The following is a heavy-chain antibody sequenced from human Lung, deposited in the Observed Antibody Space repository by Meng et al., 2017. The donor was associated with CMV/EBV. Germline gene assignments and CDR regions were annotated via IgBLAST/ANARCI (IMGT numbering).Heavy chain of an antibody. D-gene: IGHD4-17*01. Sequence: GEXXKISCAASGLTFSSYSMNWVRQAPGKGLEWVSSISSSSSYIYYADSVKGRFTISRDNAKNSLYLQMNSLRAEDTAVYYCARDYGNDYWGQGTLVTVSS. CDR1: GLTFSSYS. CDR3: ARDYGNDY. J-gene: IGHJ4*01. CDR2: ISSSSSYI. V-gene: IGHV3-21*01.